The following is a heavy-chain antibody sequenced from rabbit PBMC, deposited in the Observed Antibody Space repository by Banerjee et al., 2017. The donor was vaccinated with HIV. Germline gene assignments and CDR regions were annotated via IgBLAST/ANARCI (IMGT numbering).Heavy chain of an antibody. J-gene: IGHJ4*01. CDR2: IYDGNSAST. CDR3: GRYDTTIGYSL. D-gene: IGHD1-1*01. Sequence: QSLEESGGGLVQPEGSLTLTCTASGFSFSSSYGMCWVRQAPGKGLEWIACIYDGNSASTYYASWAKGRFTMYKISSTTVTLQMTSLTAADTATYFCGRYDTTIGYSLWGPGTLVTVS. CDR1: GFSFSSSYG. V-gene: IGHV1S40*01.